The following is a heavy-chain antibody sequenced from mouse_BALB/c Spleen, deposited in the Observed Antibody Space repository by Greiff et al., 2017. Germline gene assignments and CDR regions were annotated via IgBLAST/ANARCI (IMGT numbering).Heavy chain of an antibody. CDR2: ISSGGST. V-gene: IGHV5-6-5*01. J-gene: IGHJ3*01. D-gene: IGHD1-1*01. CDR3: AREDYYGSQFAY. Sequence: DVMLVESGGGLVKPGGSLKLSCAASGFTFSSYAMSWVRQTPEKRLEWVASISSGGSTYYPDSVKGRFTISRDNARNILYLQMSSLRSEDTAMYYCAREDYYGSQFAYWGQGTLVTVSA. CDR1: GFTFSSYA.